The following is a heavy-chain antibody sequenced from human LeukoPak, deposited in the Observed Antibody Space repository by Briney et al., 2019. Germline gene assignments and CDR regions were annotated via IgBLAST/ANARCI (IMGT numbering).Heavy chain of an antibody. D-gene: IGHD1-1*01. J-gene: IGHJ4*02. Sequence: ASMKVSCKASGYRFSGNHMHWVRQAPGQGLEWMGIIKSGGGGTTYAQKFQGRIALTRDTSTTTFYMDLNNLRFEDTAVYYCARDSNWAFDSWGQGTLVTVSS. CDR1: GYRFSGNH. CDR3: ARDSNWAFDS. V-gene: IGHV1-46*01. CDR2: IKSGGGGT.